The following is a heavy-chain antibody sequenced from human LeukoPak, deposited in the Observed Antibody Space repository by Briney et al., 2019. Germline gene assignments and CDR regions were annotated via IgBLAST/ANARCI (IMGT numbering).Heavy chain of an antibody. CDR1: GGSISSYY. D-gene: IGHD2-2*01. V-gene: IGHV4-59*01. CDR3: VGGIVVVPAAMPKGHFTLDY. CDR2: VYYTGST. Sequence: PSETLSLTCTVSGGSISSYYWSWIRQPPGKGLEWIGYVYYTGSTTYNPSPNSRVTISVDTSKNQFSLKLSSVTAADTAVYYCVGGIVVVPAAMPKGHFTLDYWGQGTLVTVSS. J-gene: IGHJ4*02.